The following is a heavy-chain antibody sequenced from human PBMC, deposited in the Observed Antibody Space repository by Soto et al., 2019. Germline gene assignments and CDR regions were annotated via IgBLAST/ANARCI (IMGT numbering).Heavy chain of an antibody. CDR2: INPGNSET. V-gene: IGHV5-51*01. Sequence: CDSLMLYRQPSGYSFINYCIGWVLQMPGKGLELMGIINPGNSETRYSPSFQGQVTISADKSISTAYLQWISLKASDTAMYYCARASNNYVAYWGQGTLVTVSS. CDR3: ARASNNYVAY. CDR1: GYSFINYC. J-gene: IGHJ4*02. D-gene: IGHD1-20*01.